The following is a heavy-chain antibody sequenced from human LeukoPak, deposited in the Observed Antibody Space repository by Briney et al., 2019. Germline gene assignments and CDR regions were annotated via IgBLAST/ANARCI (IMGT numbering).Heavy chain of an antibody. J-gene: IGHJ4*02. CDR3: ASSRYCGGDCYFPPAFDY. V-gene: IGHV3-11*01. CDR1: GFTFSDYY. Sequence: GGSLRLSCAASGFTFSDYYMSWIRQAPGKGLEWVSYISSSGSTIYYADSVKGRFTISRDNSKNTLYLQMNSLRAEDTAVYYCASSRYCGGDCYFPPAFDYWGQGTLVTVSS. CDR2: ISSSGSTI. D-gene: IGHD2-21*02.